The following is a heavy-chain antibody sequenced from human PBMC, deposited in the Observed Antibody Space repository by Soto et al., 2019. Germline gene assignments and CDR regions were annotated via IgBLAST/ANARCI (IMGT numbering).Heavy chain of an antibody. J-gene: IGHJ6*02. V-gene: IGHV4-30-4*01. CDR2: IFYSGST. CDR1: GGSISNNDYY. CDR3: ARAIFGVVLARYYMDV. D-gene: IGHD3-3*01. Sequence: PSETLSLTCTVSGGSISNNDYYWSWIRQPPGKGLECIGYIFYSGSTYYNPSLESRITMSVDTSKNQFSLQLSSVTPADTAVYFCARAIFGVVLARYYMDVWGQGTTVTSP.